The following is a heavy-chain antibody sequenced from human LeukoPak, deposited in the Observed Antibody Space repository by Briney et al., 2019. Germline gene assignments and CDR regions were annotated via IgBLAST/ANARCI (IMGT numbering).Heavy chain of an antibody. V-gene: IGHV4-59*01. Sequence: SETLSLTCTVSGGSIGNFFWSWIRQSPGKGLEWIGFIYENGRTSYNPSLKSRVTISVDMSKNQFSLRLTSMTAADTAVYYCARDWELGHWGRGILVTVTS. CDR2: IYENGRT. CDR1: GGSIGNFF. CDR3: ARDWELGH. J-gene: IGHJ4*02. D-gene: IGHD1-26*01.